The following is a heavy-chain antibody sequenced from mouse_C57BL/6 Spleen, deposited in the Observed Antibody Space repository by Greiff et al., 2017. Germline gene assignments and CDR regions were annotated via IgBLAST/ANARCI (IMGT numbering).Heavy chain of an antibody. D-gene: IGHD3-2*02. J-gene: IGHJ2*01. CDR3: ARSILDSSGYVYFDD. V-gene: IGHV1-55*01. CDR2: IYPGSGST. Sequence: VQLQQPGAELVKPGASVKMSCKASGYTFTSYWITWVKQRPGQGLEWIGDIYPGSGSTNYNEKFKSKATLTVDTSSSTAYMQLSSLTSEDSAVYYCARSILDSSGYVYFDDWGQGTTLTVSS. CDR1: GYTFTSYW.